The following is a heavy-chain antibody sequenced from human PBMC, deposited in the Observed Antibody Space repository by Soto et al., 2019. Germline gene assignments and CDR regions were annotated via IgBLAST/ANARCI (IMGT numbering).Heavy chain of an antibody. Sequence: QVQLVQSGAEVRKPGSSVQVSCKASGGTFYTYTFRWVRQAPGQGLEWMGSITPIYPTTNYAEKFQGRLTFTADGSTNTAYMELKSLTSEDTAGYYCARIPRYSFPTSDDLDSWGQGTLVTVSS. CDR1: GGTFYTYT. CDR2: ITPIYPTT. J-gene: IGHJ4*02. D-gene: IGHD5-18*01. CDR3: ARIPRYSFPTSDDLDS. V-gene: IGHV1-69*15.